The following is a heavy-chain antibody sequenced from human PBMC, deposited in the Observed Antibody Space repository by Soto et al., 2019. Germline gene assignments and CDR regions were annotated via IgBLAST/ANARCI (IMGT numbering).Heavy chain of an antibody. CDR3: ARDQLVVVVAATPEYYYGMDV. J-gene: IGHJ6*02. Sequence: QVQLVESGGGVVQLGRSLRLSCAASGFTFSSYAMHWVRQAPGKGLEWVAVISYDGSNKYYADSVKGRFTISRDNSKNTLYLQMNSLRAEDTAVYYCARDQLVVVVAATPEYYYGMDVWGQGTTVTVSS. V-gene: IGHV3-30-3*01. D-gene: IGHD2-15*01. CDR1: GFTFSSYA. CDR2: ISYDGSNK.